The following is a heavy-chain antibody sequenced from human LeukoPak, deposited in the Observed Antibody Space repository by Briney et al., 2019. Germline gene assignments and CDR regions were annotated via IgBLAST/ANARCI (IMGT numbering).Heavy chain of an antibody. Sequence: GGSLRLSCAASGVTVSSNYMNWVRQAPGKRLEWVSYVSSSGSNLYVADSVKGRFTISRDNAKNSLYLQMNSLRAEDTAVYYCARAPYCTVGSCYFDYWGQGTLVTVS. CDR1: GVTVSSNY. V-gene: IGHV3-48*03. J-gene: IGHJ4*02. CDR2: VSSSGSNL. CDR3: ARAPYCTVGSCYFDY. D-gene: IGHD2-8*02.